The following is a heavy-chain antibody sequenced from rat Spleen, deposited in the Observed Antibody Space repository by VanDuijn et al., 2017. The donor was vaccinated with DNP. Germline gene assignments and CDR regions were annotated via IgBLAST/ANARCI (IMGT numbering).Heavy chain of an antibody. CDR3: ARHGRRVFDY. D-gene: IGHD1-11*01. Sequence: EVQLVESGGGLAQPGRSLKLSCAASGFTFSDYDMAWVRQTPAKGLELVAYISYAGGSTYHGDSVKGRFTISRDNAESTLYLQMNSLRSEDMATYFCARHGRRVFDYWGQGVMVTVSS. V-gene: IGHV5-22*01. J-gene: IGHJ2*01. CDR2: ISYAGGST. CDR1: GFTFSDYD.